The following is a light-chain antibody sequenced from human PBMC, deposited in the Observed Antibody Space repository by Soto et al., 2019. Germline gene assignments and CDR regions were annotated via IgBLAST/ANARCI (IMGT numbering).Light chain of an antibody. CDR2: GAT. J-gene: IGKJ3*01. CDR3: QQCYNNPT. CDR1: QSIDTY. Sequence: DILMTQSPSSLSASVGDRVTITCRASQSIDTYLNWYQQKPGKAPKLLIYGATSLQSGVPSRFSGSGSGTDFTLAISSLQPEDFATYYCQQCYNNPTFGPGTKVDIK. V-gene: IGKV1-39*01.